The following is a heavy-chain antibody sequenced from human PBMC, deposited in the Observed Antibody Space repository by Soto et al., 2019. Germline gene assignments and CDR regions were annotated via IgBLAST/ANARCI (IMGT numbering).Heavy chain of an antibody. D-gene: IGHD6-6*01. CDR2: IIPIFGTE. V-gene: IGHV1-69*01. CDR3: ARVNVDVAARQLAFAI. CDR1: GGTFSSYA. Sequence: QVQLVQSGAEVKKPGSSVKVSCKASGGTFSSYAISWVRQAPGQGHEWMGGIIPIFGTENYAQKFQGRVTITADESTSTAYMELSSLRSEDTAVYYCARVNVDVAARQLAFAIWGQGTMVTVSS. J-gene: IGHJ3*02.